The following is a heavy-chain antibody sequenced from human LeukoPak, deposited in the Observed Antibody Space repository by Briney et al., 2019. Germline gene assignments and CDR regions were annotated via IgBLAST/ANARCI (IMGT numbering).Heavy chain of an antibody. CDR2: INSDGSST. Sequence: GGSLRLSCAASGFTFSSYEMNWVRQAPGKGLVWVSRINSDGSSTTYADFVKGRVTISRDNAKNTLYLQMNSLKAEDTAVYYCATPHGIDAFHIWGQGAMVTVSS. CDR1: GFTFSSYE. CDR3: ATPHGIDAFHI. V-gene: IGHV3-74*01. J-gene: IGHJ3*02.